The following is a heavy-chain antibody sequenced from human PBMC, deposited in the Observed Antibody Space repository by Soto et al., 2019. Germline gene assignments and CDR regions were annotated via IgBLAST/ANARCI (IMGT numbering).Heavy chain of an antibody. CDR2: ISYDGSNK. V-gene: IGHV3-30*18. CDR3: AKDPSKITTYGFDP. J-gene: IGHJ5*02. CDR1: GFTFSSYG. D-gene: IGHD3-22*01. Sequence: QVQLVESGGGVVQPGRSLRLSCAASGFTFSSYGRHWVRQAPGKGLEWVAVISYDGSNKYYADSVKGRFTISRDNSKNTLYLQMNSLRAEDTAVYYCAKDPSKITTYGFDPWGQGTLVTVSS.